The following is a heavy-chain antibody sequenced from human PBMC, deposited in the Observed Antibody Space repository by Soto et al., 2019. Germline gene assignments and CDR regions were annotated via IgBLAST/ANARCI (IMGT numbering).Heavy chain of an antibody. CDR2: IGTAGDT. V-gene: IGHV3-13*04. D-gene: IGHD1-26*01. CDR1: GFTFSSYD. J-gene: IGHJ5*02. CDR3: ARGLYSGSHWWFDP. Sequence: GALRLSCAASGFTFSSYDMHWVRQATGKVLEWVSAIGTAGDTYYPGSVKGRFTISRENAKNSLYLQMNSLRAGDTAVYYCARGLYSGSHWWFDPWGQGTLVTVSS.